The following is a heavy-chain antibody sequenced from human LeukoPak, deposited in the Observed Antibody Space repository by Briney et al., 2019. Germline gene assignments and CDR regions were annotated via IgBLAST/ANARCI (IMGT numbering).Heavy chain of an antibody. CDR1: GGSTSSYY. CDR2: IYSSGST. CDR3: ARSANTRASFDY. V-gene: IGHV4-59*01. J-gene: IGHJ4*02. Sequence: PSETLSLTCTVSGGSTSSYYWSWIRQPPGKGLEWIGYIYSSGSTNYSPSLKSRVTISVDTSKNHFSLKLNSVTAADTAVYFCARSANTRASFDYWGQGTLVTVSS.